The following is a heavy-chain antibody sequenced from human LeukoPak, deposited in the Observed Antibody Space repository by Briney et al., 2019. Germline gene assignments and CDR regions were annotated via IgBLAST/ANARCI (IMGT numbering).Heavy chain of an antibody. D-gene: IGHD3-22*01. V-gene: IGHV3-11*01. CDR2: ISSSGSTI. CDR3: ARGTWSSGYFCDY. Sequence: GGSRRLSWAAAGCTFSDYYMSWIRQAPGKGLEWVSYISSSGSTIYYADSVKGRFTISRDNAKNSLYLQMNSLRAEDTAVYYCARGTWSSGYFCDYWGQGTLVTVSS. J-gene: IGHJ4*02. CDR1: GCTFSDYY.